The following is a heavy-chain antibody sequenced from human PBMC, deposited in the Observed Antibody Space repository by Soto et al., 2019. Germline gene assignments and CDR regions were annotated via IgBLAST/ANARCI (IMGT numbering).Heavy chain of an antibody. CDR3: ARLRREQWLVLFDY. CDR1: GGSISSGAYY. D-gene: IGHD6-19*01. V-gene: IGHV4-30-4*01. J-gene: IGHJ4*02. CDR2: IYYSGST. Sequence: QVQLQESGPGLVKPSQTLSLTCTVSGGSISSGAYYWSWIRQPPGKGLEWIGYIYYSGSTYYNPSIQSRVTISVDTSKIPFSLTRSSVTAADTAVYSWARLRREQWLVLFDYWGQGTLVTVSS.